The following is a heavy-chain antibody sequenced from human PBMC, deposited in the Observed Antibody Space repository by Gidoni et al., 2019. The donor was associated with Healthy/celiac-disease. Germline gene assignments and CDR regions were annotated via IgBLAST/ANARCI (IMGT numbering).Heavy chain of an antibody. CDR2: IYPGDSDT. CDR3: ARRSATGRGFDYYYYGMDV. Sequence: EVQLVQSGAEVKKPGESLKISCKGSGYSFTSYWIGWVRQMPGKGLGWMGIIYPGDSDTRYSPSFQGQVTISADKSISTAYLQWSSLKASDTAMYYCARRSATGRGFDYYYYGMDVWGQGTTVTVSS. CDR1: GYSFTSYW. D-gene: IGHD3-10*01. J-gene: IGHJ6*02. V-gene: IGHV5-51*03.